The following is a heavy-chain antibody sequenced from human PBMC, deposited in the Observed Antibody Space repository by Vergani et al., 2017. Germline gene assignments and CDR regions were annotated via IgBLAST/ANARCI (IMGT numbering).Heavy chain of an antibody. Sequence: QVQLQQWGAGLLKPSETLSLTCAVYGGSFSGYFWNWIRQPPGKGLEWVGEINQNGRTNYNPSLSSRVTISVDTSKSQFSLKLDSVTAADTAIYYCVRYDTDYGAGGFDYWGQGTLVTVSS. V-gene: IGHV4-34*01. CDR3: VRYDTDYGAGGFDY. J-gene: IGHJ4*02. CDR1: GGSFSGYF. CDR2: INQNGRT. D-gene: IGHD4-17*01.